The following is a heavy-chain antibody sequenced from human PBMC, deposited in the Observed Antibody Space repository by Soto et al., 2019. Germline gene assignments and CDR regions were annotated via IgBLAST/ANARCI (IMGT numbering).Heavy chain of an antibody. CDR2: ISCDGSNK. CDR3: AKDNIGRYYGMDV. J-gene: IGHJ6*02. Sequence: GGSLRLSCAASGFTFSSYGMHWVRQAPGKGLEWVAVISCDGSNKYYADSVKGRFTISRDNSKNTLYLQMNSLRAEDTAVYYCAKDNIGRYYGMDVWGQGTTVTVSS. D-gene: IGHD1-26*01. CDR1: GFTFSSYG. V-gene: IGHV3-30*18.